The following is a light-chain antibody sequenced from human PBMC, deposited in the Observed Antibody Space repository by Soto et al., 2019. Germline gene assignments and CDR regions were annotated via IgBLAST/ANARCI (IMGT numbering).Light chain of an antibody. Sequence: EIVLTQSPGTLSLSPGERATLSCRASQSVSSSYLAWYQQKPGQSPRLLIYGAFDRATGLPDRFSGRGSGTDFTLTISRLGPEDFAVYYCEQYGSSSLFTFGPGTKVDIQ. V-gene: IGKV3-20*01. CDR3: EQYGSSSLFT. CDR1: QSVSSSY. CDR2: GAF. J-gene: IGKJ3*01.